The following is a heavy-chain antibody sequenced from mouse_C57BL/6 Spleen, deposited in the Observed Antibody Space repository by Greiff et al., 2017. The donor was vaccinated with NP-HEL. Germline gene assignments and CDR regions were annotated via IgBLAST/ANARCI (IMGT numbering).Heavy chain of an antibody. D-gene: IGHD1-1*01. V-gene: IGHV1-64*01. CDR1: GYTFTSYW. CDR3: ARGITTVNPPWFAY. CDR2: IHPNSGST. Sequence: QVQLKQPGAELVKPGASVKLSCKASGYTFTSYWMHWVKQRPGQGLEWIGMIHPNSGSTNYNEKFKSKATLTVDKSSSTAYMQLSSLTSEDSAVYYCARGITTVNPPWFAYWGQGTLVTVSA. J-gene: IGHJ3*01.